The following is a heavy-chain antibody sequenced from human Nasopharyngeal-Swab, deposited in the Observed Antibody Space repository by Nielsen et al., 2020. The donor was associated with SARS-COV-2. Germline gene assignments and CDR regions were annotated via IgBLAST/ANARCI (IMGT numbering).Heavy chain of an antibody. CDR2: ISGSGGST. CDR3: AKDLGVESPLWFDY. V-gene: IGHV3-23*01. J-gene: IGHJ4*02. Sequence: GALRLSCTASGFTFSSYAMSWVRQAPGKGLEWVSEISGSGGSTYYAESVKGRFTISRDNSKNTLYLQMSSLRAEDTAIYYCAKDLGVESPLWFDYWGQGTLLTVSS. CDR1: GFTFSSYA. D-gene: IGHD4-23*01.